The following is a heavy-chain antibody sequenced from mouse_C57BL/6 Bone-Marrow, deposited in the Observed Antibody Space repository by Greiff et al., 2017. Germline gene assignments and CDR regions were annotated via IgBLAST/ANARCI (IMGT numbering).Heavy chain of an antibody. V-gene: IGHV1-82*01. CDR1: GYAFSSSW. CDR3: ARWGGV. J-gene: IGHJ1*03. Sequence: VKLMESGPELVKPGASVKISCKASGYAFSSSWMNWVKQRPGKGLEWIGRIYPGDGDTNYNGKFKGKATLTADKSSSTAYMQLSSLTSEDSAVYFCARWGGVWGTGTTVTVSS. CDR2: IYPGDGDT.